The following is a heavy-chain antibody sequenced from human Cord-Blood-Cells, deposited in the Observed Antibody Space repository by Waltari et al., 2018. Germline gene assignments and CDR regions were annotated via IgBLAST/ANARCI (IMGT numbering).Heavy chain of an antibody. D-gene: IGHD3-10*01. J-gene: IGHJ4*02. CDR2: FDPEDGET. V-gene: IGHV1-24*01. CDR1: GYTLTELS. Sequence: QVQLVQSGAEVKKPGASVKVSCKVSGYTLTELSMHWVRQAPGKGLEWMGGFDPEDGETIYAQKFQGRVTMTEETSTDTAYMELSSLRSEDTAVYYCATDRAIKSGYFDYWGQGTLVTVSS. CDR3: ATDRAIKSGYFDY.